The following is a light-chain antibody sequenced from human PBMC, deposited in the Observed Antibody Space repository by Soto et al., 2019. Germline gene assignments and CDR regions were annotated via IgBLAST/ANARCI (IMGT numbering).Light chain of an antibody. J-gene: IGLJ1*01. CDR2: EVS. CDR1: SSDVGSYNR. CDR3: SSYTTSSTYV. Sequence: QSALTQPPSVSGSPGQSVTISCTGTSSDVGSYNRVSWYQHPPGTAPKLMIYEVSNRPSGVPDRFSGSKSGNTASLTISGLQAEDEDDYYCSSYTTSSTYVFGTGTKLTVL. V-gene: IGLV2-18*02.